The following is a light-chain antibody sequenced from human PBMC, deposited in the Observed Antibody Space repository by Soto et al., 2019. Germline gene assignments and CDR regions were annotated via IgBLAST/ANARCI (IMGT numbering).Light chain of an antibody. CDR3: QQYGRAPRT. CDR1: QSVSTS. Sequence: TQSPGTLSLSPGERATLSCRAIQSVSTSLAWYQQKPVQAPRLLIYGASSRATGIPDRFSGSGSGTDFALTISRLEPEDFAVYYWQQYGRAPRTFGQGTKVDIK. J-gene: IGKJ1*01. CDR2: GAS. V-gene: IGKV3-20*01.